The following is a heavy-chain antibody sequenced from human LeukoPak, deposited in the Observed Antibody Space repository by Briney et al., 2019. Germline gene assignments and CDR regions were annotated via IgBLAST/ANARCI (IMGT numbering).Heavy chain of an antibody. CDR3: ARPTTGGSGSYAY. CDR2: INHSGST. CDR1: GGSFSDYN. V-gene: IGHV4-34*01. D-gene: IGHD3-10*01. Sequence: SETLSLTCAVYGGSFSDYNWSWIRQPPGKGLEWIGEINHSGSTKYNPSLKSRVTISVDTSKNQFSLKLSSVTAADTAVYYCARPTTGGSGSYAYWGQGTLVTVSS. J-gene: IGHJ4*02.